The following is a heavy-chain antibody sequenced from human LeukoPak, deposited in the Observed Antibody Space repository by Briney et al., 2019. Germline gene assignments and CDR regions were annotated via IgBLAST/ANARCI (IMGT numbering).Heavy chain of an antibody. J-gene: IGHJ5*02. Sequence: ASVKVSCKASGYTFTSYAMHWVRQAPGQRLEWMGWINAGNGNTKYSQKFQGRVTITRDTSASTDYMELSSLRSEDTAVYYCARGYYYGSGSYGSWFDPWGQGTLVTVSS. V-gene: IGHV1-3*01. D-gene: IGHD3-10*01. CDR1: GYTFTSYA. CDR3: ARGYYYGSGSYGSWFDP. CDR2: INAGNGNT.